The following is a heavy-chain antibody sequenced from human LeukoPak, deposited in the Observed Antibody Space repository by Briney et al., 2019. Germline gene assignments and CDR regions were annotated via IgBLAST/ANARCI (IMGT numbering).Heavy chain of an antibody. Sequence: GASVKVSCKASGYTLTSYGISWVRQAPGQGLEWMGWISAYNANTNYAQKPQGRVTVTTDTSTSTAYMELRSLRSDDTAVYYCARAIYLTLDYWGQGTLVTVSS. CDR2: ISAYNANT. J-gene: IGHJ4*02. CDR3: ARAIYLTLDY. CDR1: GYTLTSYG. V-gene: IGHV1-18*01. D-gene: IGHD3-3*01.